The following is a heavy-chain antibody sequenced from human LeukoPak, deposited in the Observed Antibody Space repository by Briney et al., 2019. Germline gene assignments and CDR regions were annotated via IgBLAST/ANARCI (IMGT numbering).Heavy chain of an antibody. D-gene: IGHD2-2*01. CDR1: GASISSSNYY. CDR2: IYYSGST. V-gene: IGHV4-39*01. CDR3: ARYCSSTSCLLDY. Sequence: SETLSLTCTVSGASISSSNYYWGWIRQPPGKGLEWIESIYYSGSTYYNPSLKSRVTISVDTSKNQFSLKLSSVTAADTAVYYCARYCSSTSCLLDYWGQGTLVTVSS. J-gene: IGHJ4*02.